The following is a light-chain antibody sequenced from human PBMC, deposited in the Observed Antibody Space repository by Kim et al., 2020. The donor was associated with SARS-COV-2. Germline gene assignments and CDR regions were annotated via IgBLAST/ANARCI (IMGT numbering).Light chain of an antibody. Sequence: DIQMTQSPSTLSASVGDRVTITCRASENINKWLVWYQQKPGKAPKVLIYMASSLESGVPSRFSGSGSGTEFSLTISSLQPDDFATYYCQQDNAFPLTFGGGTKVEIK. CDR3: QQDNAFPLT. CDR2: MAS. J-gene: IGKJ4*01. CDR1: ENINKW. V-gene: IGKV1-5*03.